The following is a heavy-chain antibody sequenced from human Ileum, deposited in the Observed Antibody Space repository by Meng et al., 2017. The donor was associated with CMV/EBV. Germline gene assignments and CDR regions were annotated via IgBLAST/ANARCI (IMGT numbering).Heavy chain of an antibody. V-gene: IGHV4-61*03. D-gene: IGHD3-16*01. J-gene: IGHJ3*02. CDR1: GGSVSSSSFW. CDR3: AKWGTLNAFDS. Sequence: SETLSLTCTVSGGSVSSSSFWCNWIRQTPGKGLEWIGYIHYTGDSKYNPSLKSRVTLSVDTSKNHFSLNLRSVTAADTAIYYCAKWGTLNAFDSWGQGTMVTVSS. CDR2: IHYTGDS.